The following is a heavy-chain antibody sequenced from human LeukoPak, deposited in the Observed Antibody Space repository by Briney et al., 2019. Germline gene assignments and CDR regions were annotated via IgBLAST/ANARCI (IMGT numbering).Heavy chain of an antibody. V-gene: IGHV4-34*01. CDR2: INHSGST. D-gene: IGHD3-10*01. J-gene: IGHJ4*02. Sequence: SETLSLTCAVYGGSFSGYYWSWIRQPPGKGREWIGEINHSGSTNYNPSLKSRVTISVDTSKNQFSLKLSSVAAADTAVYYCARGPLIGSAYYYGSGSDYYFDYWGQGTLVTVSS. CDR3: ARGPLIGSAYYYGSGSDYYFDY. CDR1: GGSFSGYY.